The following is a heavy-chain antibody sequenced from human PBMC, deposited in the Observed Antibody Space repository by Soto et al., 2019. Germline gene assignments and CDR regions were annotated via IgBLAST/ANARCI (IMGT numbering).Heavy chain of an antibody. Sequence: QVQLQQWGAGLLKPSETLSLTCAVYGGSFSGYYWSWIRQPPGKGLEWIGEINHSGSTNYNPSLKSRVTISVDTSKNQFSLKLSSVTAADTAVYYCARGKPTVTHSWYFDLWGRGTLVTVSS. CDR1: GGSFSGYY. CDR2: INHSGST. V-gene: IGHV4-34*01. CDR3: ARGKPTVTHSWYFDL. D-gene: IGHD4-17*01. J-gene: IGHJ2*01.